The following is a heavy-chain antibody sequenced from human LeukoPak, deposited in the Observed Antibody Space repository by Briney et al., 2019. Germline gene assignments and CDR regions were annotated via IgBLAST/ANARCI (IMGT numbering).Heavy chain of an antibody. CDR2: ISYTGST. J-gene: IGHJ4*02. Sequence: SETLSLTCTVSGASINRAGYYWSWIRQLPGKGLEWIGYISYTGSTYYNPSLKSRVIISRDTSKNQFSLKLSSWTAADTAIYYCARGDYWGQGTLVTVSS. CDR3: ARGDY. CDR1: GASINRAGYY. V-gene: IGHV4-31*03.